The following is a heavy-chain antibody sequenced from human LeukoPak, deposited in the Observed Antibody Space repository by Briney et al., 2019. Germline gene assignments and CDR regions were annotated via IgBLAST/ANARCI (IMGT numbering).Heavy chain of an antibody. CDR1: GGSMSSYY. V-gene: IGHV4-59*01. CDR3: ARDLWFGESLDAFDI. J-gene: IGHJ3*02. D-gene: IGHD3-10*01. Sequence: SETLSLTCTVSGGSMSSYYWSWIRQPPGKGLEWIGYIYYSGSTNYNPSLKSRVTISLDTSKNQFSLKLSSVTAADTAVYYCARDLWFGESLDAFDIWGQGTMVTVSS. CDR2: IYYSGST.